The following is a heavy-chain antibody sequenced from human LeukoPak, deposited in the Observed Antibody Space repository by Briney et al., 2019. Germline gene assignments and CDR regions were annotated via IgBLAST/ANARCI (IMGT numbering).Heavy chain of an antibody. J-gene: IGHJ4*02. D-gene: IGHD6-19*01. CDR1: GFTFSNFW. V-gene: IGHV4-59*01. Sequence: GSLRLSCTASGFTFSNFWMGWIRQSPGKGLEWIGYIYYSGSTNYNPSLKSRVTISVDTSKSQFSLKLSSVTAADTAVYYRASLAVAGLSEGYWGQGTLVIVSS. CDR2: IYYSGST. CDR3: ASLAVAGLSEGY.